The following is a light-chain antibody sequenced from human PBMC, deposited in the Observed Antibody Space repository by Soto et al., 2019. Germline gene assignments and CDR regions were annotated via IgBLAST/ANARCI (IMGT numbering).Light chain of an antibody. J-gene: IGKJ1*01. CDR2: IAS. CDR3: QQYGSSPWT. CDR1: QSIGSNY. Sequence: EIVLTQTPGTLSLSPGERATLSCRASQSIGSNYLAWYQQKPGQAPRLLIYIASSRATGIPDMFSGSGSGTDFTLTISRMEPEDFAVYYCQQYGSSPWTFGQGTKVEI. V-gene: IGKV3-20*01.